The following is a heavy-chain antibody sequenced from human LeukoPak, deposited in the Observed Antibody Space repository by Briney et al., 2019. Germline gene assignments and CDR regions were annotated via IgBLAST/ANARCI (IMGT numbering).Heavy chain of an antibody. Sequence: PGGSLRLPCAASGFTFSNYAMSWVRQAPGKGLEWVSTISGNSGSTYYADSVKGRFTISRDNSKNTLYLQMNSLRAEDTAVYYCAKSIVVVPAAKGYYFDYWGQGTLITVSS. CDR1: GFTFSNYA. V-gene: IGHV3-23*01. J-gene: IGHJ4*02. D-gene: IGHD2-2*01. CDR3: AKSIVVVPAAKGYYFDY. CDR2: ISGNSGST.